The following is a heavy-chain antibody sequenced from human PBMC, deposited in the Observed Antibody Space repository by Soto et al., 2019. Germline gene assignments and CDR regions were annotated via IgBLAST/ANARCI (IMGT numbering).Heavy chain of an antibody. J-gene: IGHJ4*02. CDR2: INSDGSST. CDR3: ARVETCSSTSCYSVFDS. CDR1: GFTFSNYW. Sequence: DVQLVESGGALVQPGGSLRVSCAASGFTFSNYWMHWVRQAPGKGLVWVSRINSDGSSTNYADSVKGRFTISRDNTKNTLYLQMNSLRAEDTAVYYCARVETCSSTSCYSVFDSWGQGTLVTVSS. V-gene: IGHV3-74*01. D-gene: IGHD2-2*01.